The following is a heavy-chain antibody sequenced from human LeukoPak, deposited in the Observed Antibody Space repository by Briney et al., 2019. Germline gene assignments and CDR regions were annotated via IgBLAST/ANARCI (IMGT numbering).Heavy chain of an antibody. Sequence: GGSLRLSCAASGFTFSSYGMHWVRQAPGKGLEWVAVISYDGSNKYYADSVKGRFTISRDNSKNTLYLQMNSLRAEDTAVYYCANADIAVAAGPIWGQGTMVTVSS. CDR2: ISYDGSNK. D-gene: IGHD6-19*01. J-gene: IGHJ3*02. CDR3: ANADIAVAAGPI. V-gene: IGHV3-30*18. CDR1: GFTFSSYG.